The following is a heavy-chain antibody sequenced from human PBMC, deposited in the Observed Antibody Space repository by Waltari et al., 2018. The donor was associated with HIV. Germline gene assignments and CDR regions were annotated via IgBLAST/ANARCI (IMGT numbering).Heavy chain of an antibody. CDR1: GFTFSNAW. D-gene: IGHD2-2*01. J-gene: IGHJ6*02. CDR3: TTDSGYCSSTSCYRDYYYYYGMDV. CDR2: IKSKTDGGTT. V-gene: IGHV3-15*01. Sequence: EVQLVESGGGLVKPGGSLRLSCAASGFTFSNAWMSWVRQAPGKGLEWVGRIKSKTDGGTTDYAAPVKGRFTISRDDSKNTLYLQMNSLKTEDTAVYYCTTDSGYCSSTSCYRDYYYYYGMDVWGQGTTVTVSS.